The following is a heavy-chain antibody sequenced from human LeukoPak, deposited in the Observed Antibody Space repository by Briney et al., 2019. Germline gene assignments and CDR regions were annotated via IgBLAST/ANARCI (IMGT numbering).Heavy chain of an antibody. CDR3: ARVRLFGGGYFDY. V-gene: IGHV4-4*07. CDR1: GYSISSGYY. D-gene: IGHD3-16*01. J-gene: IGHJ4*02. CDR2: IFTSGST. Sequence: SETLSLTCAVSGYSISSGYYWGWIRQPDGKGLEWIGRIFTSGSTNFNPSLKSRVTMSVDTSKTQFSLKMSSVTAADTAVYYCARVRLFGGGYFDYWGQGTLVTVSS.